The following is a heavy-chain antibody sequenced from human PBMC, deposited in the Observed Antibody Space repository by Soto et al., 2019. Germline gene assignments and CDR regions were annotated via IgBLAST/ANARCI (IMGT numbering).Heavy chain of an antibody. CDR2: IDWYDDK. V-gene: IGHV2-70*01. J-gene: IGHJ6*02. D-gene: IGHD6-13*01. Sequence: SGPTLVNPTQTLTLTCTFSGFSLSTSGMCVSWIRQPPGKALEWLALIDWYDDKYYSTSLKTRLTISKDTSKNQVVLTMTNMDTVDTATYYCARIGIAAPGTYYYGMDVWGQGTTVTVSS. CDR1: GFSLSTSGMC. CDR3: ARIGIAAPGTYYYGMDV.